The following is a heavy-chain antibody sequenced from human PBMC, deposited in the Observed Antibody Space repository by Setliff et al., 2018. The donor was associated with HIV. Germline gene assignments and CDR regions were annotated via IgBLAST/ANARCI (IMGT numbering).Heavy chain of an antibody. CDR2: INHSGST. CDR3: ARETQTTGQRWFDP. D-gene: IGHD1-1*01. J-gene: IGHJ5*02. CDR1: GGSFSGYY. Sequence: PSETLSLTCAVYGGSFSGYYWSWIRQPPGKGLEWIGEINHSGSTNYNPSLKSRVTISVDTSKSQFSLSLTSVTAADTAIYHCARETQTTGQRWFDPWGQGILVTVSS. V-gene: IGHV4-34*01.